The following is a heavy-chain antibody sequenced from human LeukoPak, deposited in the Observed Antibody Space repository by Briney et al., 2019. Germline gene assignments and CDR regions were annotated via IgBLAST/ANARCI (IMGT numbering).Heavy chain of an antibody. CDR2: IIPILGIA. D-gene: IGHD6-19*01. CDR1: GGTFSSYA. J-gene: IGHJ5*02. CDR3: AREGSRLAVAENWFDP. V-gene: IGHV1-69*04. Sequence: SVKVSCKASGGTFSSYAISWVRQAPGQGLEWMGRIIPILGIADYAQKLQGRVKITADKSTSTAYMELSSLRSEDTAVYYCAREGSRLAVAENWFDPWGQGTLVTVSS.